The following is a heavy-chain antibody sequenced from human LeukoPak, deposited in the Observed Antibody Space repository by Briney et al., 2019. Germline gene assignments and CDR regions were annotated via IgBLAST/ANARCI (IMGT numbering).Heavy chain of an antibody. CDR1: GFSFSSYS. CDR2: INAVGRTI. CDR3: ARDGRLAAGGILFADY. Sequence: GGSLRLSCAASGFSFSSYSMNWVRQAPGQGLEWVAYINAVGRTIFYADSLKGRFTMSRDNANNLVFLQMNNLRVEDTAVYYCARDGRLAAGGILFADYWGQGTLVTVSS. J-gene: IGHJ4*02. D-gene: IGHD6-13*01. V-gene: IGHV3-48*04.